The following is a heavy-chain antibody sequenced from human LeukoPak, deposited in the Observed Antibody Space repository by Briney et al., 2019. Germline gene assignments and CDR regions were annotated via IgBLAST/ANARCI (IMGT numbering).Heavy chain of an antibody. Sequence: ASETLSLTCTASGGSISSYYWSWIRQPPGKGLEWIGYIYYSGSTNYNPSLKSRVTISVDTSKNQFSLKLSSVTAADTAVYYCARGFNRYYFDYWGQGTLVTVSS. J-gene: IGHJ4*02. CDR2: IYYSGST. V-gene: IGHV4-59*01. CDR3: ARGFNRYYFDY. CDR1: GGSISSYY.